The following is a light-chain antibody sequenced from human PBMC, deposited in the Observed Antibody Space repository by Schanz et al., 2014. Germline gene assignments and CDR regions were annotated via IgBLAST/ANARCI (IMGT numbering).Light chain of an antibody. CDR2: WAS. CDR1: QSVLSSADNKNY. V-gene: IGKV4-1*01. CDR3: QQYHSIPHT. J-gene: IGKJ2*01. Sequence: DIVMTQSPDSLAVPLGERATINCKSSQSVLSSADNKNYLVWYQQKPGQPPKLIIYWASTRESGVPDRFSGSGSGTDFTLTISSLQAEDVAVYYCQQYHSIPHTFGQGTKLEIK.